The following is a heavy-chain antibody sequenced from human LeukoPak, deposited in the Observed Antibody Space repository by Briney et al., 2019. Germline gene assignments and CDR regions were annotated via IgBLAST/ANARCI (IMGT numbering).Heavy chain of an antibody. CDR2: ISWNSGSI. J-gene: IGHJ3*02. Sequence: PGGSLRLSCAASGFTFDDYAMHWVRQAPGKGLEWVSGISWNSGSIGYADSVKGRFTISRDNAKNSLYLQMNSLRAEDTALYYCAKDIGTTGTAPAFDIWGQGTMVTVSS. CDR1: GFTFDDYA. CDR3: AKDIGTTGTAPAFDI. V-gene: IGHV3-9*01. D-gene: IGHD1-1*01.